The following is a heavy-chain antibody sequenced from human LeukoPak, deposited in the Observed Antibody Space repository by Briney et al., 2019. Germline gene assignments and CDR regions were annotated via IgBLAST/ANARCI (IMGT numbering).Heavy chain of an antibody. J-gene: IGHJ5*02. Sequence: PGGSLRLSCAASGFTFSSYSMNWVRQAPGKGLEWVSSISSSSSYIYYADSVKGRFTISRDNAKNSLYLQMNSLRAEDTAVYYCARGALAYDFWSGYYTAWGQGTLVTVSS. CDR2: ISSSSSYI. CDR3: ARGALAYDFWSGYYTA. CDR1: GFTFSSYS. V-gene: IGHV3-21*04. D-gene: IGHD3-3*01.